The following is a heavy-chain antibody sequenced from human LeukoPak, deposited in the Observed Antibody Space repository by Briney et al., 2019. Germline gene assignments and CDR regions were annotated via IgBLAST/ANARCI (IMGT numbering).Heavy chain of an antibody. V-gene: IGHV4-39*01. CDR1: GGSISSSSYY. CDR2: IYYSGST. D-gene: IGHD3-22*01. J-gene: IGHJ4*02. Sequence: SETLSLTCTVSGGSISSSSYYWGWIRQPPGRGLEWIASIYYSGSTYYNPYLKSRVTTSVDTSKHQFSLKLNAVTAADTAVYYCARHNDSSGYYPSYFDYWGQGTLVTVSS. CDR3: ARHNDSSGYYPSYFDY.